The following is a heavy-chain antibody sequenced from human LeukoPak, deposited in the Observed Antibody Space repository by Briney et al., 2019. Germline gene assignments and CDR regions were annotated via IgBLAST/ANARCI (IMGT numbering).Heavy chain of an antibody. V-gene: IGHV3-23*01. Sequence: GGSLRLSCAASGLTFSSYATNWVRQAPGKGLEWVSAISGSAGSTYYADSVKGRFTISSDNSKNTLYLQMNSLRAEDSAVYYCATGDCSTTSCGGFYGVDVWGKGTTVTVSS. CDR3: ATGDCSTTSCGGFYGVDV. CDR2: ISGSAGST. D-gene: IGHD2-2*01. J-gene: IGHJ6*04. CDR1: GLTFSSYA.